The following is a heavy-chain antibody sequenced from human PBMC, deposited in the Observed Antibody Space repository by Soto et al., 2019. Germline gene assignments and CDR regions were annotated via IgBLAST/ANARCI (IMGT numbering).Heavy chain of an antibody. Sequence: QVHLEESGGGLVKPGGSLRLSCTASGFTFSDYYMGWIRQAPGKGLEWVSDISNSGRITHHADSVEGRFTISRDNAKNSLYLQMNSLRPEASAIYYGARDHGGGGLTLEYWGQGTLVTVSS. CDR3: ARDHGGGGLTLEY. CDR1: GFTFSDYY. CDR2: ISNSGRIT. D-gene: IGHD3-16*01. V-gene: IGHV3-11*01. J-gene: IGHJ4*02.